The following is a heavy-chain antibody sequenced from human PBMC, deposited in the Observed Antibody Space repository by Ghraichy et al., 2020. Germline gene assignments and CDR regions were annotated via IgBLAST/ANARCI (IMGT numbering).Heavy chain of an antibody. CDR1: GFRFSSFA. CDR3: AKQTHIPIIGVATPFDP. CDR2: ISPDGDYI. D-gene: IGHD3-3*01. V-gene: IGHV3-23*01. Sequence: GGSLRLSCTASGFRFSSFAFSWVRQAPGKGLEWVSAISPDGDYIYYADSVRGRFTTSRDNSKNTLFLQMNSLRAEDSATYYCAKQTHIPIIGVATPFDPWGQGPLVTVSS. J-gene: IGHJ5*02.